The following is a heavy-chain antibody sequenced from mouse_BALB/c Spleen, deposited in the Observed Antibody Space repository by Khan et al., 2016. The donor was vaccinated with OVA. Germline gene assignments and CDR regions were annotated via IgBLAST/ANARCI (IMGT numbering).Heavy chain of an antibody. CDR3: ARGGITTGYFDY. D-gene: IGHD1-1*01. CDR2: IYPGDGNT. Sequence: VQLQESGTELARPGASVNLSCKASGYTFTGYWMQWVKQRPGQGLEWIGAIYPGDGNTRYTQKFKGKATLTADKSSSTAYMQLSSLASEDSAVYYCARGGITTGYFDYRGQDTTLTVSS. J-gene: IGHJ2*01. CDR1: GYTFTGYW. V-gene: IGHV1-87*01.